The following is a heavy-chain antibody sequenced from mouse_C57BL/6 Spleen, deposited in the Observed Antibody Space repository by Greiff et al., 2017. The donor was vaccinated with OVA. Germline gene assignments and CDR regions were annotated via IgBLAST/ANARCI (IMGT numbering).Heavy chain of an antibody. CDR3: ARHEEGYYDYDGYAMDY. J-gene: IGHJ4*01. CDR2: FYPGSGSI. Sequence: VQLQQSGAELVKPGASVKLSCKASGYTFTEYTIHWVKQRSGQGLEWIGWFYPGSGSIKYNEKFKDKATLTADKSSSTVYMELSRLTSEDSAVYFCARHEEGYYDYDGYAMDYWGQGTSVTVSS. CDR1: GYTFTEYT. D-gene: IGHD2-4*01. V-gene: IGHV1-62-2*01.